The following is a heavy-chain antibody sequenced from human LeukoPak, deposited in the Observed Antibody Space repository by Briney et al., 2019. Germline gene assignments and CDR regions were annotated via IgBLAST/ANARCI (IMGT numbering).Heavy chain of an antibody. CDR3: ARGWSILTGYSVDYYFDY. CDR1: GDSVSSNIAA. Sequence: SQTLSLTCAISGDSVSSNIAAWNWIRQSPSRGLEWLGRTYYRSKWYNDYAVSVKSRITINPDTSKNQFSLQLNSVTPEDTAVYYCARGWSILTGYSVDYYFDYWGQGTLVTVSS. V-gene: IGHV6-1*01. D-gene: IGHD3-9*01. CDR2: TYYRSKWYN. J-gene: IGHJ4*02.